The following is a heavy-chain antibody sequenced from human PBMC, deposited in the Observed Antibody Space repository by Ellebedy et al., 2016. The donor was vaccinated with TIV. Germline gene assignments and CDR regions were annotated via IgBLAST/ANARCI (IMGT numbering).Heavy chain of an antibody. CDR1: GFTFSSYA. V-gene: IGHV3-23*01. J-gene: IGHJ3*02. Sequence: GGSLRLSXAASGFTFSSYAMSWVRQAPGKGLEWVSAISGSGGSTYYADSVKGRFTISRDNSKNTLYLQMNSLRAEDTAVYYCAKGAYCSGGSCYEPSFDIWGQGTMVTGSS. CDR2: ISGSGGST. CDR3: AKGAYCSGGSCYEPSFDI. D-gene: IGHD2-15*01.